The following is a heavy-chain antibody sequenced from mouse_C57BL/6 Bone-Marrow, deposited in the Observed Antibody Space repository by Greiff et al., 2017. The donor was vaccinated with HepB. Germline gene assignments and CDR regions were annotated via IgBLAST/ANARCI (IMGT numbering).Heavy chain of an antibody. J-gene: IGHJ1*03. Sequence: EVMLVESGGGLVQPGGSLKLSCAASGFTFSDYGMAWVRQAPRKGPEWVAFISNLAYSIYYADTVTGRFTISRENAKNTLDLEMSSLRSEDTAMYYCARHPAGYFDVWGTGTTVTVSS. V-gene: IGHV5-15*04. CDR3: ARHPAGYFDV. CDR2: ISNLAYSI. CDR1: GFTFSDYG.